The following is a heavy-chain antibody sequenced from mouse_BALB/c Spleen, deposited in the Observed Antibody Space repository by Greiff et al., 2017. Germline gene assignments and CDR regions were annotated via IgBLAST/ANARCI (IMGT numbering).Heavy chain of an antibody. CDR2: ISSGGSYT. V-gene: IGHV5-9-3*01. Sequence: DVHLVESGGGLVKPGGSLKLSCAASGFTFSSYAMSWVRQTPEKRLEWVATISSGGSYTYYPDSVKGRFTISRDNAKNTLYLQMSSLRSEDTAMYYCARQDGIYDGYYPSYWGQGTLVTVSA. CDR3: ARQDGIYDGYYPSY. CDR1: GFTFSSYA. J-gene: IGHJ3*01. D-gene: IGHD2-3*01.